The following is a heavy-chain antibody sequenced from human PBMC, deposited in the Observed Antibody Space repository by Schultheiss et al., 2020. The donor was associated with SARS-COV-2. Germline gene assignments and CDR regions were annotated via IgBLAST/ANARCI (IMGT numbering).Heavy chain of an antibody. Sequence: GGSLRLSCAASGFTFSSYAMHWVRQAPGKGLEWVGRIKSKTDGGTTEYAASVKGRFTISRDDSKSIAYLQMNSLKTEDTAVYYCTRDLLWFGEFNYYYYYGMDVWGQGTTVTVSS. CDR2: IKSKTDGGTT. CDR3: TRDLLWFGEFNYYYYYGMDV. V-gene: IGHV3-49*04. D-gene: IGHD3-10*01. CDR1: GFTFSSYA. J-gene: IGHJ6*02.